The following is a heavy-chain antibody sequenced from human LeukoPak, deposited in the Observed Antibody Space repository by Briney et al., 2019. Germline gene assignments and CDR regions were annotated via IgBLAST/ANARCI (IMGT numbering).Heavy chain of an antibody. CDR1: GGSISTYY. V-gene: IGHV4-4*07. CDR3: AKEGRSSTPGY. J-gene: IGHJ4*02. D-gene: IGHD2-15*01. CDR2: VHSSGST. Sequence: SETLSLTCTVSGGSISTYYWSWTRQPAGEGLEWIGRVHSSGSTDYNPSLRSRVTMSVDTSKNQFSLNLRSVTAADTAVYYCAKEGRSSTPGYWGQGTLVTVSS.